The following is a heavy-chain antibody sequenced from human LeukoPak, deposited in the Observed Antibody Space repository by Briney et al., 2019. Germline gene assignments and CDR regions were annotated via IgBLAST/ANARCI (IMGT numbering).Heavy chain of an antibody. CDR2: INWNGGST. CDR1: GFTLSSYS. V-gene: IGHV3-20*01. CDR3: ARVSTVAGGDSFDY. Sequence: GGSLRLSCAASGFTLSSYSMNWVRQAPGKGLEWVSGINWNGGSTGYADSVKGRFTISRDNAKNSLYLQMNSLRAEDTALYHCARVSTVAGGDSFDYWGQGTLVTVSS. D-gene: IGHD4-11*01. J-gene: IGHJ4*02.